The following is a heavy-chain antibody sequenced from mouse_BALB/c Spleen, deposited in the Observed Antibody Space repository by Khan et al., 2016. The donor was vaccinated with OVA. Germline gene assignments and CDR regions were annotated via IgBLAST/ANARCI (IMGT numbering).Heavy chain of an antibody. V-gene: IGHV2-6-5*01. D-gene: IGHD1-1*02. CDR1: GFSLTDYG. J-gene: IGHJ4*01. CDR2: IWGGGTT. CDR3: AKLLWSHYYAMDY. Sequence: QVQLKESGPGLVAPSQSLSITCTVSGFSLTDYGVGWIRQPPGKGLEWLGVIWGGGTTYYNSVLKSRLSISKDNSKSPVFLKMNSLQTDDTAMYYCAKLLWSHYYAMDYWGQGTSVTVSS.